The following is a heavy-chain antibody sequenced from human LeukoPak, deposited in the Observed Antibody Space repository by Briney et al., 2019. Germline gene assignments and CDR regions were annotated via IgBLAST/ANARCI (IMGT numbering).Heavy chain of an antibody. D-gene: IGHD6-13*01. CDR1: GYSFANYR. Sequence: GESLRISCKGSGYSFANYRIGWVRQMPGKGLEWMGIIYPGDSDARYSPSFQGQVTISADKSISTAYLQLSGLKASDTAMYYCASRIAAAGRRVDYWGQGTLVTVSS. CDR2: IYPGDSDA. J-gene: IGHJ4*02. V-gene: IGHV5-51*01. CDR3: ASRIAAAGRRVDY.